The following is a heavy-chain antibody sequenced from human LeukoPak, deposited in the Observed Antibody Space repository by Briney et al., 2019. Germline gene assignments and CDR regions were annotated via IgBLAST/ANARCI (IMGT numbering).Heavy chain of an antibody. CDR1: GFTFSDYY. V-gene: IGHV3-11*01. J-gene: IGHJ4*02. Sequence: GGSLRLSCAASGFTFSDYYMSWIRQAPGKGLEWVAYISSSGSTIYYADSVKGRFTISRDNAKNSLYLQMNSLRAEDTAVYYCATGEDIVVVQAAAGMDYWGQGTLVTVSS. D-gene: IGHD2-2*01. CDR3: ATGEDIVVVQAAAGMDY. CDR2: ISSSGSTI.